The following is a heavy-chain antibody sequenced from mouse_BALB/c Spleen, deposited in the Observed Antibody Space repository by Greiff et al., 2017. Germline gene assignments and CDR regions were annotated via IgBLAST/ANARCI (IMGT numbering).Heavy chain of an antibody. CDR2: ISCYNGAT. V-gene: IGHV1S34*01. CDR1: GFSFTGYY. CDR3: ARFRGLDGYFDV. D-gene: IGHD2-4*01. Sequence: LVKPGASVKLSCKASGFSFTGYYMHWVKQSHGKSLEWIGYISCYNGATSYNQKFKGKATFTVDTSSSTAYMQFNSLTSEDSAVYYCARFRGLDGYFDVWGAGTTVTVSS. J-gene: IGHJ1*01.